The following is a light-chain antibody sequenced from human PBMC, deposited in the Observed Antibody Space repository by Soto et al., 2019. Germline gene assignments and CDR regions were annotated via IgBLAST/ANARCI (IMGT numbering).Light chain of an antibody. V-gene: IGKV1-5*01. Sequence: DIQMTQSPSTLSASVGDRVTITCRASQSISSWLAWYQQKPGKAPKLVIYDASSLESGVPSRFSGSGSGTEFTLTISSLQPDDFATYYCQQYNSYQYTFGQGTKLQIK. CDR2: DAS. CDR3: QQYNSYQYT. J-gene: IGKJ2*01. CDR1: QSISSW.